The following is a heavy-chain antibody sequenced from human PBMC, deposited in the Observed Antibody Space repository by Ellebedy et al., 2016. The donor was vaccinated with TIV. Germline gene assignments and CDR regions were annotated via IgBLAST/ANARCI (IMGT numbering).Heavy chain of an antibody. Sequence: AASVKVSCKASEYTFTNFDIHWVRQASGQGLEWMGWINPKSGNTGCAQKFQGRVTMTRNTPINTAYLHLTSLTSDDAAVYYCARGGTIGEYRFFDSWGQGTLVIVPS. CDR2: INPKSGNT. J-gene: IGHJ5*01. CDR1: EYTFTNFD. CDR3: ARGGTIGEYRFFDS. V-gene: IGHV1-8*01. D-gene: IGHD1-14*01.